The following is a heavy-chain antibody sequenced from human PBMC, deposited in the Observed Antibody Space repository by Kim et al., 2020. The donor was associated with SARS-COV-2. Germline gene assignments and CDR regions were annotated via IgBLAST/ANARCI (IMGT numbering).Heavy chain of an antibody. CDR1: GFTFSSYA. CDR3: TYGSGSYFWGLTDY. V-gene: IGHV3-23*01. CDR2: ISGSGGST. D-gene: IGHD3-10*01. Sequence: GGSLRLSCAASGFTFSSYAMSWVRQAPGKGLEWVSAISGSGGSTYYADSVKGRFTISRDNSKNTLYLQMNSLRAEDTAVYYCTYGSGSYFWGLTDYWGQGTLVTVSS. J-gene: IGHJ4*02.